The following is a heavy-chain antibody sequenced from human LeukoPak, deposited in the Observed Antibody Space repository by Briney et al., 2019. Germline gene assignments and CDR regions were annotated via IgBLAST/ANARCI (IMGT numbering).Heavy chain of an antibody. CDR2: ISSSSSYI. CDR3: ARDIYFDSTGYYYSDN. J-gene: IGHJ4*02. V-gene: IGHV3-21*04. D-gene: IGHD3-22*01. Sequence: GGSLRLSCAASGFTFSSYSMNWVRQAPGKGLEWVSSISSSSSYIYYADSVKGRFTISRDNSKNTLYLQMNSLRAEDTAVYYCARDIYFDSTGYYYSDNWGQGTLVTVSS. CDR1: GFTFSSYS.